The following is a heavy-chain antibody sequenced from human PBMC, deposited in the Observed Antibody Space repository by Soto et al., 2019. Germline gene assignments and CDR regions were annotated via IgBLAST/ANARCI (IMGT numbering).Heavy chain of an antibody. CDR3: ARDRGRDGYNSFDY. V-gene: IGHV4-59*01. CDR2: IYYRGST. CDR1: GGSISTYY. D-gene: IGHD5-12*01. Sequence: NPSETLSLTCTVSGGSISTYYCIWIRQPPGKGLEWIGYIYYRGSTNYNPSLKSRVTISLDTSKNQFALKLSSLTAADTAVYYCARDRGRDGYNSFDYWFQGTLVTVSS. J-gene: IGHJ4*02.